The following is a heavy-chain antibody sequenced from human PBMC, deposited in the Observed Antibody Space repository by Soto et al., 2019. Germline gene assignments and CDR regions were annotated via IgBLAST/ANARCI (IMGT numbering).Heavy chain of an antibody. CDR2: ISYDGSNK. CDR3: ARPPAPPVSSRFLEWFPPSYSYYGMDV. Sequence: GGSLRLSCAASGSTFSSYAMHWVRQAPGKGLEWVAVISYDGSNKYYADSVKGRFTISRDNSKNTLYLQMNSLRAEDTAVYYCARPPAPPVSSRFLEWFPPSYSYYGMDVWGQGTTVTVSS. J-gene: IGHJ6*02. CDR1: GSTFSSYA. V-gene: IGHV3-30-3*01. D-gene: IGHD3-3*01.